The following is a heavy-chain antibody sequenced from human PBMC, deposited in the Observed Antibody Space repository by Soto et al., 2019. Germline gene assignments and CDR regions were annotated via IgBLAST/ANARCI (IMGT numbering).Heavy chain of an antibody. J-gene: IGHJ4*02. D-gene: IGHD3-10*01. Sequence: ASVKVSCKASGYTFTGYYMYWVRQAPGQGLEWMGWINPNSGGTNYAQKFQGRVTMTRDTSISTAYMELSRLRSDDTAVYYCARVPHYYGSGSYLLYWGQGTLVTVSS. CDR2: INPNSGGT. V-gene: IGHV1-2*02. CDR1: GYTFTGYY. CDR3: ARVPHYYGSGSYLLY.